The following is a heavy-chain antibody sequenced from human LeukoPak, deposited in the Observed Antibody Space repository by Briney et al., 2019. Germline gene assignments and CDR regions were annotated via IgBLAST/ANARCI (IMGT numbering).Heavy chain of an antibody. V-gene: IGHV3-30*18. CDR2: ISYDGSNK. D-gene: IGHD3-3*01. Sequence: PGGSLRLSCATSGFTFNNYGMHWVRQAPGKGLEWVALISYDGSNKYYIDSVKGRFTTSRDKSKNTLHLQMNSPKAEDTAFCYCAKDGEGRRVFGLGLPLNNWFDPWGQGTLVTVSS. CDR3: AKDGEGRRVFGLGLPLNNWFDP. J-gene: IGHJ5*02. CDR1: GFTFNNYG.